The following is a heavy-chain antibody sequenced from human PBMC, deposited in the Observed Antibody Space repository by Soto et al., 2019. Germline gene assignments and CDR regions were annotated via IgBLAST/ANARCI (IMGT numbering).Heavy chain of an antibody. CDR2: IDPSDSYT. CDR3: ARHSDSVLRFLEWNARHYYGMDV. CDR1: GYSFTSYW. J-gene: IGHJ6*02. D-gene: IGHD3-3*01. V-gene: IGHV5-10-1*01. Sequence: PGESLKISCKGSGYSFTSYWISWVRQMPGKGLEWMGRIDPSDSYTNYSPSFQGHVTISADKSISTAYLQWSSLKASDTAMYYCARHSDSVLRFLEWNARHYYGMDVWGQGTTVTVSS.